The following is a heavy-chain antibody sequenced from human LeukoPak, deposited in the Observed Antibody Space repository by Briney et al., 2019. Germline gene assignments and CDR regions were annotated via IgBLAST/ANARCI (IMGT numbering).Heavy chain of an antibody. CDR3: ARKSVAATPRDIVYQYYSMDV. D-gene: IGHD2-15*01. Sequence: ASVKVSCKASGYTFTGYYMHWVRQAPGQGLEWMGWINPNSGGTNYAQKFQGRVTMTRDTSISTAYMELSRLRSDDTAVYYCARKSVAATPRDIVYQYYSMDVWGKGTTVTVSS. V-gene: IGHV1-2*02. CDR1: GYTFTGYY. J-gene: IGHJ6*03. CDR2: INPNSGGT.